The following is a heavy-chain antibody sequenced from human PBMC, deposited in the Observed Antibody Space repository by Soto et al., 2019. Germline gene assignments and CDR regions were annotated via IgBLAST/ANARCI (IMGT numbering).Heavy chain of an antibody. Sequence: VRLVESGGGLVQPGGSLRLSCAASGVTVGNNYMSWVRQAPGKGLEWVSVTYSGGDRRYADSVKGRFTMSRDSTKNTVYLQMDSLRAEDTAVYFCARNVPVTALGYWGQGSLVTVSS. V-gene: IGHV3-66*01. CDR3: ARNVPVTALGY. CDR1: GVTVGNNY. D-gene: IGHD4-17*01. J-gene: IGHJ4*02. CDR2: TYSGGDR.